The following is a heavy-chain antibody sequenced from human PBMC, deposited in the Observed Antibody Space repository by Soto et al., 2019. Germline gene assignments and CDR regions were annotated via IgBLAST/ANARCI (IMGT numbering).Heavy chain of an antibody. CDR3: ARTHRDPTYQYYFDY. D-gene: IGHD3-16*01. CDR1: GGSISSYH. Sequence: PSETLSLTCTVSGGSISSYHWSWIRQPPGKGLEWIGYIYYSGSTNYNPSLKSRVTISVDTSKNQFSLKLSSVTAADTAVYYCARTHRDPTYQYYFDYWGQGTLVTVS. CDR2: IYYSGST. V-gene: IGHV4-59*08. J-gene: IGHJ4*02.